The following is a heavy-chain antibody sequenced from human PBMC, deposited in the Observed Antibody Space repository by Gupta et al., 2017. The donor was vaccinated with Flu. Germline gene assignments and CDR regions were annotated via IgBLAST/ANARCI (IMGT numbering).Heavy chain of an antibody. J-gene: IGHJ4*02. Sequence: QVQLVEYGGGLVMPGVSLRLSCGASGFFSSDYSLTWIRLAPGKGLEWLSYISGSGSGIFYADSGKGRFTISRDNTENSLYLQMNDLRGDDVGVYYCARGLRRLGELSPHFDHWGQGTPVTVSS. CDR2: ISGSGSGI. D-gene: IGHD3-16*02. V-gene: IGHV3-11*01. CDR1: GFFSSDYS. CDR3: ARGLRRLGELSPHFDH.